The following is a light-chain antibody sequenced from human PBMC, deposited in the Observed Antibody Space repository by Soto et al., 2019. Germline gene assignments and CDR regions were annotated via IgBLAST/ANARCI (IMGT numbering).Light chain of an antibody. CDR2: EDT. J-gene: IGLJ3*02. CDR3: YSTERTGNVRV. Sequence: SYELTPPPSVSVSQGQTARITCSGAALPKKYVYWYHQTSGQAPVLVIYEDTRRPSGIPKTFSGSSSGTVATLSMTEAELDDVGDYYCYSTERTGNVRVFGGGTKLTVL. V-gene: IGLV3-10*01. CDR1: ALPKKY.